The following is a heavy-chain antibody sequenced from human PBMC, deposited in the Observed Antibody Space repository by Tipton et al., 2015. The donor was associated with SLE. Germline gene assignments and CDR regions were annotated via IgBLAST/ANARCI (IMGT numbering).Heavy chain of an antibody. V-gene: IGHV4-4*02. J-gene: IGHJ4*02. D-gene: IGHD4-17*01. CDR2: IHHSGST. CDR3: AKDYNHDNADYN. Sequence: TLSLTCAVSGGSIRSSNWWSWVRQPPGKGLEWIGEIHHSGSTNSNPSLKSRVTISVDKSKNQFSLKLSSVTVADTAVYYCAKDYNHDNADYNWGQGTLVLVSS. CDR1: GGSIRSSNW.